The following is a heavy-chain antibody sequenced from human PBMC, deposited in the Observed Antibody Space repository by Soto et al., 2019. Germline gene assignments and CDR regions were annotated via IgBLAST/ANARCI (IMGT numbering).Heavy chain of an antibody. D-gene: IGHD4-17*01. Sequence: QVQLRESGPGLVRPSETLSLTCTVSGGSITGYYWSWIRQPPGKGLEWIGYIYDSGTTTYNAALKSRVTISSDTSKNQFSLSLRSVTASDTAVYYWARRNYGEERYFLYFWCQGLLVTVS. CDR3: ARRNYGEERYFLYF. J-gene: IGHJ4*02. V-gene: IGHV4-59*08. CDR1: GGSITGYY. CDR2: IYDSGTT.